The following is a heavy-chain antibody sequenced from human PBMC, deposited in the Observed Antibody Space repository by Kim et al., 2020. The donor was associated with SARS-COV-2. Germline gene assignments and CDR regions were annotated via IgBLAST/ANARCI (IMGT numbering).Heavy chain of an antibody. CDR3: ASRYYYGSGIPK. CDR1: GGSISSSSYY. Sequence: SETLSLTCTVSGGSISSSSYYWGWIRQLPGKGLEWIGSIYYSGSTYYNPSLKSRVTISVDTSKNQFSLKLSSVTAADTAVYYCASRYYYGSGIPKWGQGTLFTVSS. CDR2: IYYSGST. V-gene: IGHV4-39*01. D-gene: IGHD3-10*01. J-gene: IGHJ4*02.